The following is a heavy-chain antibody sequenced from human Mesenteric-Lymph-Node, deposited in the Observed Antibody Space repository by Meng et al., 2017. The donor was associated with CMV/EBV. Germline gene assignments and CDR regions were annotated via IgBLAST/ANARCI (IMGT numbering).Heavy chain of an antibody. CDR1: GFTFSSYW. V-gene: IGHV3-21*01. J-gene: IGHJ6*02. D-gene: IGHD6-13*01. CDR2: ISSSSSYI. CDR3: ARRGRTYSSSWYYCYGMDV. Sequence: GGSLRLSCAAFGFTFSSYWMRWVRQVPGKGLEWVSSISSSSSYIYYAESVKGRFTISRDNAKNSMYLKMNSLRAEDTAVYYCARRGRTYSSSWYYCYGMDVWGQGTTVTVSS.